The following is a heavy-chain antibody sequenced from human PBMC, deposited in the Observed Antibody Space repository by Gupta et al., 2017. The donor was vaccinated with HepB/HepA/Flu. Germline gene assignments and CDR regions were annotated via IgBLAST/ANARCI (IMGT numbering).Heavy chain of an antibody. CDR2: IDTGGST. CDR3: ATLTYYYDSLGCPAPY. J-gene: IGHJ4*02. Sequence: EVQVVESGGGLVQPGGSLRLSCAASGFTVSSNFLTWDRQGPGKGLEWVSVIDTGGSTSYPDSVKGRVTISRDNSKNTLYLQMNSLRAEDTAVYYCATLTYYYDSLGCPAPYWGQGTLVTVSS. V-gene: IGHV3-66*01. CDR1: GFTVSSNF. D-gene: IGHD3-22*01.